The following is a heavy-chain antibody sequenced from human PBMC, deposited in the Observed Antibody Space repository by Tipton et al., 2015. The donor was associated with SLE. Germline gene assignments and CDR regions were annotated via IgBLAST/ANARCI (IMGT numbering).Heavy chain of an antibody. CDR3: ARGGYSSGWYRGAFDI. CDR1: GFTFSSYD. CDR2: IGTAGDP. D-gene: IGHD6-19*01. J-gene: IGHJ3*02. V-gene: IGHV3-13*05. Sequence: SLRLSCAASGFTFSSYDMHWVRQTTGKGLEWVSAIGTAGDPYYPGSVKGRFTISRENAKNSLYLQMNSLRAGDTAVYYCARGGYSSGWYRGAFDIWGQGTMVTVSS.